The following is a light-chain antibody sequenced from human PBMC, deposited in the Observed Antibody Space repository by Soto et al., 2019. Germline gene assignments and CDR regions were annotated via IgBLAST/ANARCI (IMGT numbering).Light chain of an antibody. J-gene: IGLJ1*01. Sequence: QSVLTQPASVSGSPGQSITISCTGTSSDVGAYNYVSWYQQHPGKAPKLMIYDVSNRPSGVSNRFSGSKSGNTASLTISGLQAEDEADYYCSSYTSSSPYVFGNGTKVTVL. CDR3: SSYTSSSPYV. CDR2: DVS. CDR1: SSDVGAYNY. V-gene: IGLV2-14*01.